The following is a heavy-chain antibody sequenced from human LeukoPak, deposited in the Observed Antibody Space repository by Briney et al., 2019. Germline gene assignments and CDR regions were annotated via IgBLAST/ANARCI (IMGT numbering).Heavy chain of an antibody. Sequence: ASVKVSCKASGYTFTSYGISWVRQAPGQGLEWMGWISAYNDNTNYAQKLQGRVTMTTDTSTSTAYMELRSLRSEDTAVYYCARDQVVPAPLGGAYYYYGMDVWGQGTRVTVSS. CDR1: GYTFTSYG. CDR2: ISAYNDNT. J-gene: IGHJ6*02. D-gene: IGHD2-2*01. CDR3: ARDQVVPAPLGGAYYYYGMDV. V-gene: IGHV1-18*01.